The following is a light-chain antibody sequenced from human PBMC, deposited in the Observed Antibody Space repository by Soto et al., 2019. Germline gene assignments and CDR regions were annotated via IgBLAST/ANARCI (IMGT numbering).Light chain of an antibody. V-gene: IGKV3-11*01. J-gene: IGKJ5*01. CDR3: QQYGSSPPIT. CDR1: QSVSDY. CDR2: DAS. Sequence: ETVLTQSPARLSLSPGERATLSCRAGQSVSDYLAWYQQKPGQPPRLLFFDASNRVTGVPARFSAGGSGTDFTLIISNLEPEDFAVYYCQQYGSSPPITFGQGTRLEI.